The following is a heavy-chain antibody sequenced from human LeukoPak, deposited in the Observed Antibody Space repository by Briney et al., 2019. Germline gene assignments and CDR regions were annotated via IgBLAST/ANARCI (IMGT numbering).Heavy chain of an antibody. CDR1: GFTFSSNW. CDR2: INPSGSFA. Sequence: PGGSLRLSCAASGFTFSSNWIHWVRQVPGKGLVWVSLINPSGSFATYADSVKGRFTISRDNPKKRMYMQMNSLRVEDTAVYYCARDLGEWELRYFDYWGQGTLVTVSS. CDR3: ARDLGEWELRYFDY. D-gene: IGHD1-26*01. V-gene: IGHV3-74*01. J-gene: IGHJ4*02.